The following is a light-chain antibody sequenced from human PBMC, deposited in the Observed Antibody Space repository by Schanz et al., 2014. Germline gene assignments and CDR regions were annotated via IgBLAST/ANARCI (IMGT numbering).Light chain of an antibody. V-gene: IGLV2-14*01. Sequence: QSALTQPASVSGSPGQSITISCTGTSSDVGGYNYVSWYQQHPGKAPKLMIYDVSNRPSGVSNRFSGSKSGNTASLTISGLRAEDEADYYCTSYTSGSTYVFGSGTKLTVL. J-gene: IGLJ1*01. CDR1: SSDVGGYNY. CDR2: DVS. CDR3: TSYTSGSTYV.